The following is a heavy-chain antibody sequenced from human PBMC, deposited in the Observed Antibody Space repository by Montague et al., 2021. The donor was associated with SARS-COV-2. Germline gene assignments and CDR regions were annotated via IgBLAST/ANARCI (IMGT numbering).Heavy chain of an antibody. CDR1: GFSLNTDGMC. D-gene: IGHD4-17*01. V-gene: IGHV2-70*17. Sequence: PALVKPTQTLTLTCAFSGFSLNTDGMCVSWIRRPPGKALEWLARIDWDDDKFYSTSLKTRLTISKDTSKNQVVLKVANMDPVDTVTYYCARTTVTTTGSDNFDXWGRGTLVTVSS. CDR2: IDWDDDK. CDR3: ARTTVTTTGSDNFDX. J-gene: IGHJ4*02.